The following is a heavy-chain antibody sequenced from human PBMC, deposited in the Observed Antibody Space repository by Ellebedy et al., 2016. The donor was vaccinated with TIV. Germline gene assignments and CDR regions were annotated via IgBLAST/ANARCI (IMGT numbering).Heavy chain of an antibody. V-gene: IGHV4-4*07. CDR2: IHSSGAT. J-gene: IGHJ4*02. CDR1: GGSISSYY. Sequence: SETLSLTXTVSGGSISSYYWNWIRQPAGKGLEWIGRIHSSGATNYNPSLKSRVTMSVDTSKNQFSLNLDSVTAAGTAVYYCARRSSGWWFDYWGQGTLVTVSS. D-gene: IGHD6-19*01. CDR3: ARRSSGWWFDY.